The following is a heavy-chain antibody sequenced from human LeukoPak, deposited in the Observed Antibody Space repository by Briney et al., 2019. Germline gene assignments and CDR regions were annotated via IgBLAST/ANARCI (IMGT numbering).Heavy chain of an antibody. CDR1: GFTFSSYA. Sequence: PGGSLRLSCAASGFTFSSYAMSWVRQAPGKGLEWVSAISGSGGSTYYADSVKGRFTISRDNSKNTLYLQMNSLRAEDTAVYYCAKEGVTMVRGVIIRTFDYWGQGTLVIVSS. CDR2: ISGSGGST. D-gene: IGHD3-10*01. J-gene: IGHJ4*02. CDR3: AKEGVTMVRGVIIRTFDY. V-gene: IGHV3-23*01.